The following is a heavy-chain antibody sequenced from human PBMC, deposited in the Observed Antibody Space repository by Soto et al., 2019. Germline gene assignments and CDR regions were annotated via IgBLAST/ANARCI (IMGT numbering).Heavy chain of an antibody. D-gene: IGHD2-15*01. V-gene: IGHV1-8*01. CDR2: MNPNSGNT. Sequence: QVQLVQSGAEVKKPGASVKVSCKASGYTFTSYDINWVRQATGQGLEWMGWMNPNSGNTGYAQKFQGRVTMTRNTPISTAYMELSSLRSEDTAVHYCARGAAGDCSGGSYELYYYYMDDWGKGTTVTVSS. CDR3: ARGAAGDCSGGSYELYYYYMDD. J-gene: IGHJ6*03. CDR1: GYTFTSYD.